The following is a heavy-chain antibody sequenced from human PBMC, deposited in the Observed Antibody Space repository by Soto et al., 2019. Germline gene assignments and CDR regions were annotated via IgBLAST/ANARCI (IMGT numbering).Heavy chain of an antibody. CDR2: IIPIFGTA. D-gene: IGHD1-7*01. J-gene: IGHJ6*02. V-gene: IGHV1-69*13. CDR1: GGTFSSYA. Sequence: SVKVSCKASGGTFSSYAISWVRQAPGQGLEWMGGIIPIFGTANYAQKFQGRVTITADESTSTAYMELSSLRSEDTAVYYCARDWTGTTRYYYYGMDVWGQGTTVTVSS. CDR3: ARDWTGTTRYYYYGMDV.